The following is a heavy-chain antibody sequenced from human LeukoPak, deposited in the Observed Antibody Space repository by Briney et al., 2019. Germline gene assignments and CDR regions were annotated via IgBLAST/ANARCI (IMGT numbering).Heavy chain of an antibody. J-gene: IGHJ6*02. CDR3: ARALITTWTYYYYGMDV. D-gene: IGHD3-22*01. CDR1: GYRFTNYW. Sequence: GESLQISCKASGYRFTNYWIGWVRQMPGKGLEWMGIIYPGDSDTRYSPSFQGQVTFSVDKSVSTAYLQWSSLRASDTAMYFCARALITTWTYYYYGMDVWGQGTTVTVSS. CDR2: IYPGDSDT. V-gene: IGHV5-51*01.